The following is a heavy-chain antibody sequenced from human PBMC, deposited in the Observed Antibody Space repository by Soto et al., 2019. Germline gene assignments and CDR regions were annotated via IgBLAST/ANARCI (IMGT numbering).Heavy chain of an antibody. Sequence: EVQLVQSGAEVKKPGESLKISCKGSGYNISNYWIGWVRQMPGKGLEWMGIIYPGDSDTRYSPSFQGQVTLSADKSISTAYLQWSSLKASATAMYYCARGGQCTSSSCYEDDAFDIWGQGTMVTVSS. V-gene: IGHV5-51*03. CDR1: GYNISNYW. J-gene: IGHJ3*02. CDR2: IYPGDSDT. D-gene: IGHD2-2*01. CDR3: ARGGQCTSSSCYEDDAFDI.